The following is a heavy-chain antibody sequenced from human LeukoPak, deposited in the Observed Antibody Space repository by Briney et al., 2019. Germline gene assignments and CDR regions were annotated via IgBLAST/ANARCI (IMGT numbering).Heavy chain of an antibody. CDR2: IYHSGGT. V-gene: IGHV4-38-2*02. J-gene: IGHJ4*02. D-gene: IGHD3-22*01. CDR3: ARYSDSSGYLDY. Sequence: SETLSLTCTVSGYSISSGYYWGWIRQPPGKGLEWIGSIYHSGGTYYNPSLKSRVTISVDTSKNQFSLKLSSVTAADTAVYYCARYSDSSGYLDYWGQGTLVTVSS. CDR1: GYSISSGYY.